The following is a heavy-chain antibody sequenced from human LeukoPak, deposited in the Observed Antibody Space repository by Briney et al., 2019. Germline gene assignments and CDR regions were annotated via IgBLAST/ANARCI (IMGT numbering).Heavy chain of an antibody. CDR1: GFTFSSYA. V-gene: IGHV3-30*04. CDR3: AKGSSYSGYDFGYYFDY. D-gene: IGHD5-12*01. J-gene: IGHJ4*02. Sequence: GGSLRLSCAASGFTFSSYAMHWVRQAPGKGLEWVAVISYDGSNKYYADSVKGRFTISRDNSKNTLYLQMNSLRAEDTAVYYCAKGSSYSGYDFGYYFDYWGQGTLVTVSS. CDR2: ISYDGSNK.